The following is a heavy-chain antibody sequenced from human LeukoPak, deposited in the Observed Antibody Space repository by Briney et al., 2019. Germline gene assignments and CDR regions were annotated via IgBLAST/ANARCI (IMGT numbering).Heavy chain of an antibody. D-gene: IGHD6-6*01. CDR1: GYTFTTYG. CDR2: ISAYNGNT. Sequence: ASVKVSCKASGYTFTTYGISWVRQAPGQGLEWMGWISAYNGNTNYAQKVQGRVTMTTDTSTSTAYMELRSLTPDDTAVYYCARDSIAVRPGWFDPWGQGTLVTVSS. V-gene: IGHV1-18*01. J-gene: IGHJ5*02. CDR3: ARDSIAVRPGWFDP.